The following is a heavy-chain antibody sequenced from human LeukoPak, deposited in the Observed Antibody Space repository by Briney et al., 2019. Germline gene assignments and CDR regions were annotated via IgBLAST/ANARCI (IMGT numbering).Heavy chain of an antibody. D-gene: IGHD2-21*02. CDR1: GGSISSGDYY. CDR2: IYYSGST. CDR3: ARDGVAYCGGDCYPHWYFDL. J-gene: IGHJ2*01. Sequence: SETLSLTCSVSGGSISSGDYYWSWIRQHPGKGLEWIGYIYYSGSTYYNPSLKSRVTISVDTSKNQFSLKLSSVTAADTAVYYCARDGVAYCGGDCYPHWYFDLWGRGTLVTVSS. V-gene: IGHV4-31*03.